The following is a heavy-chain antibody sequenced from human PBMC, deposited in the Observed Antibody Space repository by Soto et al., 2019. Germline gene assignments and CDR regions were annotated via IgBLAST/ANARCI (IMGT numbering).Heavy chain of an antibody. V-gene: IGHV4-30-2*01. J-gene: IGHJ5*02. CDR2: IYHSGST. CDR3: TGAYYDINGYSLDP. CDR1: GGSISSGGYS. Sequence: PSETLSLTCAVSGGSISSGGYSWSWIRQPPGKGLEWIGYIYHSGSTYYNPSLKSRVTISVDTSKNQLSLSLSSVTAADTAFYYCTGAYYDINGYSLDPWGQGTSVTVSS. D-gene: IGHD3-22*01.